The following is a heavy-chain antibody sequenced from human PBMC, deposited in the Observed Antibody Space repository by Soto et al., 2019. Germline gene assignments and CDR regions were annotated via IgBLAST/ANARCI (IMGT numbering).Heavy chain of an antibody. J-gene: IGHJ4*02. D-gene: IGHD6-19*01. CDR2: IDHSGST. CDR1: GGSFSGNY. V-gene: IGHV4-34*01. Sequence: QVQLQQWGAGLLKPSETLSLACAVYGGSFSGNYWSWIRQPPGKGLEWIGEIDHSGSTHYNPSLKSRVTMSVDTSKNHFSLKVISVTAADTAVYYYAAGSGWYEYFDYWGQGSLVTVSS. CDR3: AAGSGWYEYFDY.